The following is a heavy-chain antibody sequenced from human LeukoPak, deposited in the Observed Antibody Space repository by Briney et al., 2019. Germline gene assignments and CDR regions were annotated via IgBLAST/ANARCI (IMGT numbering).Heavy chain of an antibody. D-gene: IGHD5-18*01. V-gene: IGHV4-59*01. J-gene: IGHJ4*02. Sequence: PSETLSLTCTVSGGSISRYYWSWIRQPPGKGLEWIGYIYYSGSTNYNPSLKSRVTISVDTSKNQFSLKLSSVTAADTAIYYCARGDSWLPYWGQGTLVTVSS. CDR3: ARGDSWLPY. CDR1: GGSISRYY. CDR2: IYYSGST.